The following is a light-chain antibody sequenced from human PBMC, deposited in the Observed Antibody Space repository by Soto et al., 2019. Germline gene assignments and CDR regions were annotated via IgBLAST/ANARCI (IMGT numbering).Light chain of an antibody. Sequence: DIQMTQSPSSLSASVGDRVTISCRASQSISSYLNWYQQKPGKAPKLLIYATSSLQSGVPSRFSGSGSGTDFTLTISSLQPEDFATYSCQQNYPTLPITFGHGTRLEIK. CDR2: ATS. CDR1: QSISSY. CDR3: QQNYPTLPIT. V-gene: IGKV1-39*01. J-gene: IGKJ5*01.